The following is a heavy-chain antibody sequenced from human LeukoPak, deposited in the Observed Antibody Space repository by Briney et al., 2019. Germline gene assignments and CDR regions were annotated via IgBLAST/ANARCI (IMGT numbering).Heavy chain of an antibody. CDR1: GGTFSSYA. CDR2: IIPILGIA. Sequence: ASVKVSCKASGGTFSSYAISWVRQAPGQGLEWMGRIIPILGIANYAQKFQGRVTITADKSTSTAYMELSSLRSEDTAAYYCARDAKNKKRDGYMSRIYYFDYWGQGTLVTVSS. J-gene: IGHJ4*02. V-gene: IGHV1-69*04. CDR3: ARDAKNKKRDGYMSRIYYFDY. D-gene: IGHD5-24*01.